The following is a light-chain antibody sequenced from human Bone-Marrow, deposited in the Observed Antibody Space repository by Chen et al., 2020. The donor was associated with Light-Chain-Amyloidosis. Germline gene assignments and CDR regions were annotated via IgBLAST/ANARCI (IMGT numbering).Light chain of an antibody. Sequence: HSALTHPPSASGSPGQSVTISCTATSSYVGGYKYVSWYQQPPGKAPKLIIYEVNKRPSGVPDRFSGSKSGNTTSLTVSGLQAEDEADYYCSSYAGSSNLGVFGTGTKVAVL. CDR2: EVN. J-gene: IGLJ1*01. CDR1: SSYVGGYKY. CDR3: SSYAGSSNLGV. V-gene: IGLV2-8*01.